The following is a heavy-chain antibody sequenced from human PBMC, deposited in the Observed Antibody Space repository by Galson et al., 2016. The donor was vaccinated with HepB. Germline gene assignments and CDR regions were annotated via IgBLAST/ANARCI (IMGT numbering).Heavy chain of an antibody. J-gene: IGHJ3*02. CDR1: GYTFIGYY. CDR2: INPNSGGT. V-gene: IGHV1-2*02. Sequence: SVKVSCKASGYTFIGYYMHWVRQAPGQGLEWMGWINPNSGGTNYAQNFQGRLTMTRDTPITTVNMELTGLRSDDTAMYYCARARRGGSFDMWGQGTMVTVSS. CDR3: ARARRGGSFDM. D-gene: IGHD3-16*01.